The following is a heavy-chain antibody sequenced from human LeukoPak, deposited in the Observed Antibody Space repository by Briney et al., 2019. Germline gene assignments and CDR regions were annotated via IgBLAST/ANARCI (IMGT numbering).Heavy chain of an antibody. CDR3: AKARYGDNISDGFAA. CDR2: ISVSGDRI. V-gene: IGHV3-23*01. Sequence: GGSLRLSCAASGFTFSSYAMSWVRQAPGKGLEWVSSISVSGDRIFYVDSVKGRFTISRDNSKNTLFLQMSSLRAEDTAVYYCAKARYGDNISDGFAACGERTMVTVSS. CDR1: GFTFSSYA. D-gene: IGHD4-17*01. J-gene: IGHJ3*01.